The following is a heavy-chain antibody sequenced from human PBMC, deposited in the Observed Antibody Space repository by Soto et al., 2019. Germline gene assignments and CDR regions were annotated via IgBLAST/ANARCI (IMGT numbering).Heavy chain of an antibody. Sequence: PAETLSLTCTVSGGSISSYYWSWIRQPPGKGLEWIGYIYYSGSTNYNPSLKSRVTISVDTSKNQFSLKLSSVTAADTAVYYCARVLSPHYSSSWDYYYYGMDVWGQGTTVTVSS. CDR3: ARVLSPHYSSSWDYYYYGMDV. CDR1: GGSISSYY. D-gene: IGHD6-13*01. V-gene: IGHV4-59*01. CDR2: IYYSGST. J-gene: IGHJ6*02.